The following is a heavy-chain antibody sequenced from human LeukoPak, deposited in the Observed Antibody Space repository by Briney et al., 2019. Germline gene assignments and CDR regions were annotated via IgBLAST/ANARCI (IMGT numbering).Heavy chain of an antibody. J-gene: IGHJ6*02. CDR2: INPNSGGT. CDR1: GYTFTGYY. D-gene: IGHD2-2*01. Sequence: ASVKVSCKASGYTFTGYYMHWVRQAPGQGLEWVGWINPNSGGTNYAQKFQGRVTMTRDTSISTAYMELSRLRSDDTAVYYCAREAYCSSTSCYDLIGYYYGMDVWGQGTTVTVSS. V-gene: IGHV1-2*02. CDR3: AREAYCSSTSCYDLIGYYYGMDV.